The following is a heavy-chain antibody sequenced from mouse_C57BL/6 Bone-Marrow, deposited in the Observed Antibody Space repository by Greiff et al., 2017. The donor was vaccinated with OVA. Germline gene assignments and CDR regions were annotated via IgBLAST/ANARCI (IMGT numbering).Heavy chain of an antibody. D-gene: IGHD2-10*01. V-gene: IGHV5-17*01. J-gene: IGHJ1*03. CDR1: GFTFSDYG. CDR3: ARPTLRYFDV. CDR2: ISSGSSTI. Sequence: EVMLVESGGGLVKPGGSLKLSCASSGFTFSDYGMHWVRQAPEKGLEWVAYISSGSSTIYYADTVKGRFTISRDNAKNTLFLQMTSLRSEDTAMYYCARPTLRYFDVWGTGTTVTVSS.